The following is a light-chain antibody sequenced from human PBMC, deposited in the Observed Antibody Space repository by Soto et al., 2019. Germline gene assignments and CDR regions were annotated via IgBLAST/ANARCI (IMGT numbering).Light chain of an antibody. V-gene: IGLV1-51*01. CDR3: AAWDASLSACV. Sequence: QSALTQPPSVSAAPGQKVTISRSGSSSNIGGNSVSWYQQLPGTAPKLLIYDDNKRPSGIPDRFSGSKSGTSATLGIVGLRSEDEAIYYCAAWDASLSACVVGNGTKVT. CDR2: DDN. J-gene: IGLJ1*01. CDR1: SSNIGGNS.